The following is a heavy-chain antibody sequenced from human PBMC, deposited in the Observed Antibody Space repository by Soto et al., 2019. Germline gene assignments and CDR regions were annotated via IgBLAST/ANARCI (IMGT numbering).Heavy chain of an antibody. CDR2: VSSDGSST. CDR1: GFTFSSYS. CDR3: ARGLPNFSSFDS. J-gene: IGHJ4*02. V-gene: IGHV3-74*01. Sequence: EVQLVESGGGLVQPGESLRLSCAASGFTFSSYSMHWIRQAPGKGLVWVSRVSSDGSSTVYANSVKGRLTISRDNAKNTLYLQMNSLSDEDTAVYYCARGLPNFSSFDSWGQGTLVTVSS. D-gene: IGHD5-12*01.